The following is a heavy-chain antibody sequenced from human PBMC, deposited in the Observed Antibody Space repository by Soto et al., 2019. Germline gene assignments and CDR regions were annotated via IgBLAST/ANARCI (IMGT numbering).Heavy chain of an antibody. CDR2: IYYSGST. D-gene: IGHD3-10*01. J-gene: IGHJ4*02. CDR3: ASRSARFGELLYDY. Sequence: SETLSLTCTVSGGSISSSSYYWGWIRQPPGKGLEWIGSIYYSGSTYYNPSLKSRVTISVDTSKNQFSLKLSSVTAADTAVYYCASRSARFGELLYDYWGQGTLVTVSS. CDR1: GGSISSSSYY. V-gene: IGHV4-39*01.